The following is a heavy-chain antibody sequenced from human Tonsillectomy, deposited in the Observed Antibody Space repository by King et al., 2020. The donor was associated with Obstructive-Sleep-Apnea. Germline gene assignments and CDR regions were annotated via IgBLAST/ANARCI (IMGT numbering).Heavy chain of an antibody. V-gene: IGHV4-59*01. CDR2: IHVSGST. CDR1: GDSISSYS. CDR3: AREGGYGSTGAYMYFDH. J-gene: IGHJ4*02. Sequence: MQLQESGPGLVKPSETLSLTCIVSGDSISSYSWSWIRQPPGKGLEWIGDIHVSGSTNYNPSLKSRVTMSVDTSKNQLSLRLTSLTAADTALYFCAREGGYGSTGAYMYFDHWGQGALVTVSS. D-gene: IGHD3-22*01.